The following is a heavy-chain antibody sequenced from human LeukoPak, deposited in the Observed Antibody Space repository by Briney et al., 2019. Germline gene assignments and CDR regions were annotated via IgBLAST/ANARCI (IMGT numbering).Heavy chain of an antibody. D-gene: IGHD2-2*03. CDR1: GFTFSDYW. Sequence: GGSLRLSCAASGFTFSDYWMHWVRQAPGKGLVWVSHINGDGSSTSYADSVKGRFTFSRDNAKNTLYLQMNSLRADDTAVYYCARDGAGYCSGTSCPWGQGTLVTVSS. J-gene: IGHJ5*02. CDR2: INGDGSST. CDR3: ARDGAGYCSGTSCP. V-gene: IGHV3-74*01.